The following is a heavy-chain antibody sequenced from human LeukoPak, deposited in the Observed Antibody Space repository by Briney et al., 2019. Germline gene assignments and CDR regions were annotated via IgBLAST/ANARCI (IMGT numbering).Heavy chain of an antibody. D-gene: IGHD3-22*01. CDR3: TRDPYYFDSSGYYHHAFDI. Sequence: GGSLRLSCTGFGFTFRDYAASWVRQAPGKGLECIGFIRSKVYGGTTEYAASVKGRFTISRDDSKSIAYLQMNSLKTEDTAVYYCTRDPYYFDSSGYYHHAFDIWGQGTMVAVSS. CDR2: IRSKVYGGTT. CDR1: GFTFRDYA. J-gene: IGHJ3*02. V-gene: IGHV3-49*04.